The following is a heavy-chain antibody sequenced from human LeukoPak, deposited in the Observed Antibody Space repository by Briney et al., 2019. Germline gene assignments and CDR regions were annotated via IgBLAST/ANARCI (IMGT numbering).Heavy chain of an antibody. Sequence: GASVKVSCKASGYTFTSYGISWVRQAPGQGLEWMGWISAYNGNTNYAQKLQGRVTMTTDTSTSTAYMELRSLRSDDTAVYYCARDEGDDEYCSGSSCYNWFDPWGQGTLVTLSS. J-gene: IGHJ5*02. CDR3: ARDEGDDEYCSGSSCYNWFDP. CDR1: GYTFTSYG. D-gene: IGHD2-15*01. V-gene: IGHV1-18*01. CDR2: ISAYNGNT.